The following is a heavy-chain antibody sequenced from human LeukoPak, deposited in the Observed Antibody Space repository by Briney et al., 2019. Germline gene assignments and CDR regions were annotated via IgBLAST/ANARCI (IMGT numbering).Heavy chain of an antibody. Sequence: SETLSLTCTVSGGSISSYYWSWIWQPPGKGLEWIGYIYYSGSTNYNPSLKSRVTISVDTSKNQFSLKLSSVTAADTAVYYCARVLGSHSRERYCSSTSCSLYYYYMDVWGKGTTVTVSS. CDR2: IYYSGST. J-gene: IGHJ6*03. V-gene: IGHV4-59*01. CDR3: ARVLGSHSRERYCSSTSCSLYYYYMDV. CDR1: GGSISSYY. D-gene: IGHD2-2*01.